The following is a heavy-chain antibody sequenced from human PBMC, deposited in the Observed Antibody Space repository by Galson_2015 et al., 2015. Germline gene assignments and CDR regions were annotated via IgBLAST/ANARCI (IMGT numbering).Heavy chain of an antibody. V-gene: IGHV1-8*02. CDR3: ARGVAAAAPDF. Sequence: SVKVSCKASGYTFTNYDINWVRQAAGQGLEWVGWMNPKNGNTGYAQKFQGRLTMTGNTSISTAYMELSRLTSDDTADYFCARGVAAAAPDFWGQGSLVIVSS. CDR1: GYTFTNYD. J-gene: IGHJ4*02. D-gene: IGHD2-2*01. CDR2: MNPKNGNT.